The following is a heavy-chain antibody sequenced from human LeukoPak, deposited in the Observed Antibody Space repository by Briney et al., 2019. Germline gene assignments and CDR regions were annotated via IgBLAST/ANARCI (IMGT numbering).Heavy chain of an antibody. D-gene: IGHD3-22*01. CDR3: ARGSNKYYYDSSGYPIDY. CDR2: INPNSGGT. V-gene: IGHV1-2*02. Sequence: ASVKVSCKASGYTFTGYYMHWVRQAPGQGLEWMGWINPNSGGTNYAQKFQGRVTMTRDTSISTAYMELSRLRSDDTAVYYCARGSNKYYYDSSGYPIDYWGQGTLVTVSS. CDR1: GYTFTGYY. J-gene: IGHJ4*02.